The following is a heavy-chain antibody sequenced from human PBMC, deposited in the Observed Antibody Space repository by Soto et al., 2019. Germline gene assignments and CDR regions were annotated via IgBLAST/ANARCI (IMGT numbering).Heavy chain of an antibody. CDR1: GYTFTSYG. D-gene: IGHD1-1*01. Sequence: QVHQVQSGAEVKKPGASVKVSCKGSGYTFTSYGMTWVRQAPGQGLEWMGWISAHNGNTDYAQKPQGRVTVTRDTSRSTAYMELRSLRSDDTAVYYCARGRYGDYWGQGALVTVSS. CDR3: ARGRYGDY. CDR2: ISAHNGNT. J-gene: IGHJ4*02. V-gene: IGHV1-18*01.